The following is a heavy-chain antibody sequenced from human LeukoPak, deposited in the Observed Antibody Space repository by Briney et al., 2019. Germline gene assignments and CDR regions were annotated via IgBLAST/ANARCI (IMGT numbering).Heavy chain of an antibody. CDR1: GFGISGFA. CDR3: AKDGCRITSCHVLVDP. D-gene: IGHD2-2*01. Sequence: AGGSLRLSCAASGFGISGFAMTWVRQAPGKGLEWVAVISYDGSNKYFADSVKGRFTISRDNSKNTLYLQMNGLRAEDTAVYYCAKDGCRITSCHVLVDPWGQGTLVTVSS. CDR2: ISYDGSNK. J-gene: IGHJ5*02. V-gene: IGHV3-30*18.